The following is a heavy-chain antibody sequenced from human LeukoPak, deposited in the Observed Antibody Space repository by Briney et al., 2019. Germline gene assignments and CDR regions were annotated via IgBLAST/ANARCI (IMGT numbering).Heavy chain of an antibody. Sequence: ASVKVSCKASGGTFSSYAISWVRQAPGQGLEWMGGIIPIFGTANYAQKFQGRVTITADESTSTAYMELNSLRSEDTALYHCAREGAAAGTLFEGGGLDYWGQGTLVTVSS. V-gene: IGHV1-69*13. D-gene: IGHD6-13*01. CDR2: IIPIFGTA. CDR3: AREGAAAGTLFEGGGLDY. CDR1: GGTFSSYA. J-gene: IGHJ4*02.